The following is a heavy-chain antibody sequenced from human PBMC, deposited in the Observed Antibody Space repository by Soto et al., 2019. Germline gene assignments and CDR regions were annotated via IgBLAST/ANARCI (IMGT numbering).Heavy chain of an antibody. CDR3: ARSSGWSENWFDP. V-gene: IGHV4-39*01. CDR2: IYYSGST. D-gene: IGHD6-19*01. Sequence: QLQLQEAGPGLVKPLETLSLTCTVSGCSISRSSYYWGWIRQPPGKGLEWIGSIYYSGSTYYNPSLKSRVTISVDTSKNQFSLKLSSVTAADTAVYYCARSSGWSENWFDPWGQGTLVTVSS. CDR1: GCSISRSSYY. J-gene: IGHJ5*02.